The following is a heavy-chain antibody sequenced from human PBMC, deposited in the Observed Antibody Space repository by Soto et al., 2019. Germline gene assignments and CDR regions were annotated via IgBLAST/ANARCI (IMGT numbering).Heavy chain of an antibody. CDR2: ISYDGSNK. J-gene: IGHJ4*02. CDR1: GFTFSNYD. V-gene: IGHV3-30-3*01. Sequence: GRSLRLSCAASGFTFSNYDMNRVSQAPGKGLEWVAVISYDGSNKYYADSVKGRFTISRDNSKNTLYLQMNSLRAEDTAVYYYARRDTAMPPYYWGQGTLVTVSS. CDR3: ARRDTAMPPYY. D-gene: IGHD5-18*01.